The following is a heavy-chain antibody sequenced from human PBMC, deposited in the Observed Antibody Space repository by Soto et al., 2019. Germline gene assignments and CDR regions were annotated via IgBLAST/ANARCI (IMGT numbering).Heavy chain of an antibody. Sequence: SETLSLTCAVSGYSISSGYYWGWIRQPPGKGLEWIGSIYHSGSTYYNPSLKSRVTISVDTSKNQFSLKLSSVTAADTAVYYCARGTVVATMYFDYWGQGTLVTVSS. D-gene: IGHD5-12*01. V-gene: IGHV4-38-2*01. CDR2: IYHSGST. J-gene: IGHJ4*02. CDR1: GYSISSGYY. CDR3: ARGTVVATMYFDY.